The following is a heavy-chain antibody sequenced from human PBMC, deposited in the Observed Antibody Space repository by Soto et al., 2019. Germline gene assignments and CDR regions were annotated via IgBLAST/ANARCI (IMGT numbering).Heavy chain of an antibody. CDR3: ARVWFGGERGNWFDP. CDR1: GGTFSSYA. J-gene: IGHJ5*02. V-gene: IGHV1-69*12. Sequence: QVQLVQSGAEVKKPGSSVKVSCKASGGTFSSYAISWVRQAPGQGLEWMGGIIPIFGTANYAQTFQGRVTIAADESTSTAYMGLSSLRSEDTAVYYCARVWFGGERGNWFDPWGQGTLVTVSS. CDR2: IIPIFGTA. D-gene: IGHD3-10*01.